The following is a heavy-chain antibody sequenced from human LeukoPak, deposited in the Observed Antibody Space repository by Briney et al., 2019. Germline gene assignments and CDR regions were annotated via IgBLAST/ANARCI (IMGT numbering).Heavy chain of an antibody. CDR1: GFTFSSYA. J-gene: IGHJ3*02. D-gene: IGHD3-22*01. Sequence: GGSLRLSCAASGFTFSSYAMSWVRQAPGKGLEWVAVISYDGSNKYYADSVKGRFTISRDNSKNTLYLQMNSLRAEDTAVYYCARCPYDSSGYYLGAFDIWGQGTMVTVSS. V-gene: IGHV3-30-3*01. CDR3: ARCPYDSSGYYLGAFDI. CDR2: ISYDGSNK.